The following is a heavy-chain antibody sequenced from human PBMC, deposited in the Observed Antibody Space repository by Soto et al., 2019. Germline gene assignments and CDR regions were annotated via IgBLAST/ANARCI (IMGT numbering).Heavy chain of an antibody. V-gene: IGHV3-23*01. J-gene: IGHJ6*03. D-gene: IGHD3-10*01. CDR2: ISGSGDST. CDR3: AKSAGSWYYYYYMDV. CDR1: GFTFSNYA. Sequence: EVPLLDSGGGLVQPGGSLRLSCAASGFTFSNYAMSWVRQAPGKGLEWVSGISGSGDSTYYVDSVKGRFIISRDKSKNTLSLQMNSLRAEDTAVYYCAKSAGSWYYYYYMDVWGKGTTVTVSS.